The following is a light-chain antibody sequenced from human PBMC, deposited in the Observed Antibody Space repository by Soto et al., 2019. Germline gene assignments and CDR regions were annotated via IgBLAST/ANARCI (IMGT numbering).Light chain of an antibody. J-gene: IGLJ2*01. V-gene: IGLV2-14*02. Sequence: QSALTQPASVSGSPGQSITISCTGTSSDVGSHNFVSWYQQRPGKAPKLMIFEVSKRPSGVPDRFSGSKSGNTASLTVSGLQAEDEADYYCSSYAGSNTVVFGGGTKLTVL. CDR2: EVS. CDR3: SSYAGSNTVV. CDR1: SSDVGSHNF.